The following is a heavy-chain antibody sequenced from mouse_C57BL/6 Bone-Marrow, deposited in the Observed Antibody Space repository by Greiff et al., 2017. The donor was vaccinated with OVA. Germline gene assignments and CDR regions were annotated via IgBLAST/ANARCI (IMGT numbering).Heavy chain of an antibody. D-gene: IGHD2-1*01. CDR2: IYPGSGST. J-gene: IGHJ3*01. CDR3: AREEMGNYPFAWFAY. Sequence: VQLQQPGAELVKPGASVKMSCKASGYTFTSYWITWVKQRPGQGLEWIGDIYPGSGSTNYNEKFKSKATLTVDTSSSTAYMQLSSLTSEDSAVYDCAREEMGNYPFAWFAYWGQGTLVTVSA. CDR1: GYTFTSYW. V-gene: IGHV1-55*01.